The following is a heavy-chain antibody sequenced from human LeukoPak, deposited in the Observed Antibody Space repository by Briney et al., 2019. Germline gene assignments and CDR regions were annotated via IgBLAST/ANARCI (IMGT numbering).Heavy chain of an antibody. CDR1: GFTVSSNY. D-gene: IGHD6-13*01. CDR2: IYSGGST. J-gene: IGHJ4*02. V-gene: IGHV3-66*04. CDR3: AKRLAYSSSWYYFDY. Sequence: GGSLRLSCAASGFTVSSNYMSWVRQAPGKGLEWVSVIYSGGSTYYADSVKGRFTISRDNSKNTLYLQMNSLRAEDTAVYYCAKRLAYSSSWYYFDYWGQGTLVTVSS.